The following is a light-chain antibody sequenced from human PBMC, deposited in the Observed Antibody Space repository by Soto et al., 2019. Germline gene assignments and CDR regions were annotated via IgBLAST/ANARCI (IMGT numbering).Light chain of an antibody. CDR3: GSWDNVLRAYV. Sequence: QSVLTQPPSVSATPGQKVTISCSGSGSNLGRNYVSWYQQLPGTAPKHLIYDNVYRFSGIPDRCSASKSGTSATLGITGLQTGDEGDYYCGSWDNVLRAYVFGTGTKLTVL. J-gene: IGLJ1*01. V-gene: IGLV1-51*01. CDR2: DNV. CDR1: GSNLGRNY.